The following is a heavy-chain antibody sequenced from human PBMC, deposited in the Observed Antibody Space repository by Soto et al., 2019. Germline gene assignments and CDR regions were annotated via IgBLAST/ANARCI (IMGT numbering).Heavy chain of an antibody. CDR2: ISSSSSYI. Sequence: EVQLVESGGGLVKPGGSLRLSCAASGFTFRSYSMKWVRQAPEKGLEWVSSISSSSSYIYYADSVKGRFTISRDNAKNSLYLQMNSVRAEDTAVYYCARGWFGEKAFDIWGQGTMVTVSS. V-gene: IGHV3-21*01. J-gene: IGHJ3*02. CDR3: ARGWFGEKAFDI. CDR1: GFTFRSYS. D-gene: IGHD3-10*01.